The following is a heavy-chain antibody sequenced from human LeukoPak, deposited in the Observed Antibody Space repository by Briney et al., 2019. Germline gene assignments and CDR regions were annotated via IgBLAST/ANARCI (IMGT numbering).Heavy chain of an antibody. CDR3: AREVDIVATIRHYFDY. V-gene: IGHV1-69*13. CDR1: GGTFSSYA. D-gene: IGHD5-12*01. Sequence: SVKVSCKASGGTFSSYAISWVRQAPGQGLEWMGGIIPIFGTANYAQKFQGRVTITADESTSTAYMELSSLRSEDTAVYYCAREVDIVATIRHYFDYWGQGTLVTVSS. CDR2: IIPIFGTA. J-gene: IGHJ4*02.